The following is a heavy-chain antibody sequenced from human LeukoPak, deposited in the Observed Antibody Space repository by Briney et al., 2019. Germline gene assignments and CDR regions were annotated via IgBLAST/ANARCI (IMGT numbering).Heavy chain of an antibody. CDR3: ARVPPDYGDYVRAFDI. Sequence: SETLPLTCTVSGVSISSAGYWSWIRQYPGKGLEWIGYIYFSGSTYYNPSLKSRVTISVDASKNHFSLKLSSVTAADTAVYYCARVPPDYGDYVRAFDIWGQGTKATVSS. D-gene: IGHD4-17*01. J-gene: IGHJ3*02. CDR1: GVSISSAGY. CDR2: IYFSGST. V-gene: IGHV4-31*03.